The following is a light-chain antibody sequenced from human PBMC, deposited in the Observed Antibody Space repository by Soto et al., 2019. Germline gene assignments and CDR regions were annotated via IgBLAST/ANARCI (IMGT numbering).Light chain of an antibody. CDR3: LLPYSGARPWV. J-gene: IGLJ3*02. V-gene: IGLV7-46*01. CDR2: DTS. CDR1: TGAVTSGHY. Sequence: QAVVTQEPSLTVSPGGTVTLTCGSSTGAVTSGHYPYWFQQKPGQAPRTLIYDTSNKHSWTPARFSGSRLGGKAALTLSGAQAEDEAEYYCLLPYSGARPWVFGGGTKLTVL.